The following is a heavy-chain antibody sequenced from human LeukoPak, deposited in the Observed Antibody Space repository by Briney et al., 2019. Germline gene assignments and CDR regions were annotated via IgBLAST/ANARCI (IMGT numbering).Heavy chain of an antibody. V-gene: IGHV3-7*03. CDR2: IKQDGSGK. CDR1: GFIFSTYW. D-gene: IGHD5-18*01. CDR3: ARSTAGFDY. J-gene: IGHJ4*02. Sequence: GGSLRLSCAASGFIFSTYWMSWVRQVPGKGLEWVAHIKQDGSGKYYVDSVKGRFTISRDNAKNSLHLQMNNLRAEDTAVYYCARSTAGFDYWGQGTLVTVSS.